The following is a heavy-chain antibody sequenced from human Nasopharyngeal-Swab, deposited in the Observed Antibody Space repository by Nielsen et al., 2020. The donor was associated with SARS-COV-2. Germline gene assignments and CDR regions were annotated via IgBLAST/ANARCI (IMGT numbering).Heavy chain of an antibody. V-gene: IGHV3-30*03. CDR2: ISFDGTDK. Sequence: SLNLSCAASGFTFSRSGMHWVRQAPGKVLQLVGFISFDGTDKYDADSVKGRLTTSRDNAKNSLYLQMNSLRAEDTAVYYCAGGNSADHWGQGTLVTVSS. CDR3: AGGNSADH. J-gene: IGHJ4*02. D-gene: IGHD4-23*01. CDR1: GFTFSRSG.